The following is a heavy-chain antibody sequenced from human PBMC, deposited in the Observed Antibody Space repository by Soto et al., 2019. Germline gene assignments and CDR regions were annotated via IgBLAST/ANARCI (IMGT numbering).Heavy chain of an antibody. J-gene: IGHJ4*02. CDR3: ASNSPYDSSGYFVGSYFDY. Sequence: QVQLVESGGGVVQPGRSLRLSCAASGFTFSSYAMHWVRQAPGKGLEWVAVISYDGSNKYYADSVKGRFTISRDNSKNTLYLQMNSLRAEDTAVYYCASNSPYDSSGYFVGSYFDYWGQGTLVTVSS. V-gene: IGHV3-30-3*01. D-gene: IGHD3-22*01. CDR1: GFTFSSYA. CDR2: ISYDGSNK.